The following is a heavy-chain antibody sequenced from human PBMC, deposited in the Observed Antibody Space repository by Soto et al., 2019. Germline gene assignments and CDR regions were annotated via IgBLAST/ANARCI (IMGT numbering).Heavy chain of an antibody. V-gene: IGHV3-33*01. CDR2: IWYDESKK. CDR1: GFTFNTNG. CDR3: ARSSGLGIDF. J-gene: IGHJ4*02. Sequence: QVQLVESGGGVVQPGRSLRLSCAASGFTFNTNGMHWVRQAPGKGLEWVAVIWYDESKKYYEDSVTGRFTISRDNSRSALYLQMDSLRAEDTGVYYCARSSGLGIDFWGQGTLVTVSS. D-gene: IGHD6-19*01.